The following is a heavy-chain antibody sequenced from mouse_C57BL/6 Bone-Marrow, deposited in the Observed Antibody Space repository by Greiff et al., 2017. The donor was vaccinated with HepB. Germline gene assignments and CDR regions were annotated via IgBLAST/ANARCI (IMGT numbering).Heavy chain of an antibody. CDR3: ARQSLGPDGYEFFAY. CDR1: GFTFSSYT. V-gene: IGHV5-9*01. CDR2: ISGGGGNT. J-gene: IGHJ3*01. D-gene: IGHD2-2*01. Sequence: DVMLVESGGGLVKPGGSLKLSCAASGFTFSSYTMSWVRQTPEKRLEWVATISGGGGNTYYTDSVKGRITISRDNAKNTLYLQMSSLRSEATALYYCARQSLGPDGYEFFAYWGQGTLVTVSA.